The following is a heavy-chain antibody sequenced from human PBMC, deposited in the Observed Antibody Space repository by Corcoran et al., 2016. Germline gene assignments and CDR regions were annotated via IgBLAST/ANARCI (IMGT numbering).Heavy chain of an antibody. D-gene: IGHD2-2*01. CDR2: IIPIFGTA. J-gene: IGHJ6*02. Sequence: QVQLVQSGAEVKKPGSSVKVSCKASGGTFSSYAISWVRQAPGQGLEWMGGIIPIFGTANYAQKFQGRVTITADKSTSTAYMELSSLSSEDTAVYYWAREVIVGVPAADRQDYYYGMEGWGQGTTVSVS. V-gene: IGHV1-69*06. CDR3: AREVIVGVPAADRQDYYYGMEG. CDR1: GGTFSSYA.